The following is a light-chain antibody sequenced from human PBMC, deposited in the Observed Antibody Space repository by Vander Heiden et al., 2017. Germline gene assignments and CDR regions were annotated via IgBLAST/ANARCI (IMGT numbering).Light chain of an antibody. J-gene: IGLJ1*01. CDR1: SSNIGNNY. Sequence: HSVLSQPPSTSGTPGQRVTISCSGSSSNIGNNYAYWYQQLPGTAPKLLFYRNSQRTSGVPDRFSDSKSGTSASLAISGLRSEDEGEYYCASWDDRLRGYVFGTGTKVTVL. CDR3: ASWDDRLRGYV. CDR2: RNS. V-gene: IGLV1-47*01.